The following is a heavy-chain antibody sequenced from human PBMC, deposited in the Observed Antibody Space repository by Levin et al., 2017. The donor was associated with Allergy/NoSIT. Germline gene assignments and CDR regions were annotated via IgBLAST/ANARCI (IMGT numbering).Heavy chain of an antibody. D-gene: IGHD6-13*01. CDR1: VFTFSSYG. Sequence: LSLTCAAPVFTFSSYGMIWVRQAPGKGLEWVSAIIGSGGSTYYTDSVKGRFTISRDNSKNTLYLQMNSLRAEDTAIYYCAKYARVEGAGQPYYFDSWGQGTLVTVSS. J-gene: IGHJ4*02. V-gene: IGHV3-23*01. CDR2: IIGSGGST. CDR3: AKYARVEGAGQPYYFDS.